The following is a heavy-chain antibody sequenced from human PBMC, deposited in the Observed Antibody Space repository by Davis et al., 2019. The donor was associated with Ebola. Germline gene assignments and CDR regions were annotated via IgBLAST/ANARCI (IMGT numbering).Heavy chain of an antibody. J-gene: IGHJ6*02. CDR1: GFTFSSYS. V-gene: IGHV3-21*04. Sequence: GESLKISCAASGFTFSSYSMNWVRQAPGKGLEWVSSISSSSSYIYYADSVKGRFTISRDNAKNSLYLQMNSLRAEDTAVYYCARGLPMITFGGVIPYYYGMDVWGQGTTVTVSS. CDR2: ISSSSSYI. CDR3: ARGLPMITFGGVIPYYYGMDV. D-gene: IGHD3-16*02.